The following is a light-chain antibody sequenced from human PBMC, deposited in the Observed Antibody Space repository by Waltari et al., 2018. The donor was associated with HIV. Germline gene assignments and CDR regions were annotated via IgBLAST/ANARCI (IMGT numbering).Light chain of an antibody. J-gene: IGKJ4*01. V-gene: IGKV3-11*01. CDR2: EAS. CDR3: QQRSDWPLT. CDR1: KSISNY. Sequence: EIVLTQSPATLSLSPGERATLSCRASKSISNYLAWFHQKPGQAPRLLIYEASNRATGIPARFSGSGSGTDFALTISSLEPEDFAVYYCQQRSDWPLTFGGGTKVEIK.